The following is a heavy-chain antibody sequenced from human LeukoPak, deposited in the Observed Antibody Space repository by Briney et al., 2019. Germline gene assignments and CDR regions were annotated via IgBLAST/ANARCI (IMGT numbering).Heavy chain of an antibody. J-gene: IGHJ4*02. Sequence: GGSLRLSCAASGFTFSDPYMSWIRQAPGKGLEYLSYISPDGKSISYTDSVKGRFTISRDNAKNSLYLQMTSLRAEDTAIYYCERTARLLEYWGQGTLVTVSS. D-gene: IGHD6-6*01. CDR1: GFTFSDPY. CDR2: ISPDGKSI. V-gene: IGHV3-11*01. CDR3: ERTARLLEY.